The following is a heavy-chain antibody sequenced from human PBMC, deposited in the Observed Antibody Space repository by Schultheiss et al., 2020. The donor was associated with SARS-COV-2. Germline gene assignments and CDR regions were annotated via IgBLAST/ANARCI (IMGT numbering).Heavy chain of an antibody. Sequence: GGSLRLSCAASGFTFSNYWMHWVRQAPGKGLEWVTRIDTQGYGIMYADFVKGRFTISRDNAKNTLYLQMNNLRAEDTAVYYCARGRTGTTVHFVFDVWGQGTMVTVSS. V-gene: IGHV3-74*03. CDR3: ARGRTGTTVHFVFDV. J-gene: IGHJ3*01. CDR2: IDTQGYGI. D-gene: IGHD1-1*01. CDR1: GFTFSNYW.